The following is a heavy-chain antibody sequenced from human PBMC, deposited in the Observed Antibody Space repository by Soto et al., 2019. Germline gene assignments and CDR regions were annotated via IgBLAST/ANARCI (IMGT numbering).Heavy chain of an antibody. Sequence: GGSLRLSCAASGFTFSNAWMSWVRQAPGKGLEWVGRIKSKTDGGTTDYAAPVKGRFTISRDDSKNTLYLQMNSLKTEDTAVYYCTTDVGSGYDYVISGWGQGTLVTVSS. J-gene: IGHJ4*02. CDR1: GFTFSNAW. CDR2: IKSKTDGGTT. CDR3: TTDVGSGYDYVISG. V-gene: IGHV3-15*01. D-gene: IGHD5-12*01.